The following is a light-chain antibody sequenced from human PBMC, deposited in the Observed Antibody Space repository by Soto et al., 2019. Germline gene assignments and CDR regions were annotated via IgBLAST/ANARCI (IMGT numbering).Light chain of an antibody. CDR3: QQYSDWPPEPT. CDR1: QSIRGN. J-gene: IGKJ4*01. Sequence: EIVMTQSPATLSVSPGERATLSCRASQSIRGNLAWSQQKPGRAPRLVIYAASIRATGIPARFSGGGSGTEFTLTITSLQSEDFALYFCQQYSDWPPEPTFGGGTKVEMK. CDR2: AAS. V-gene: IGKV3D-15*01.